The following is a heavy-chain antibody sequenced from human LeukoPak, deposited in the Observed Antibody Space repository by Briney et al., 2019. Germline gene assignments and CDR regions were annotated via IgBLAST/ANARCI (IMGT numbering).Heavy chain of an antibody. V-gene: IGHV3-48*02. CDR2: ISSTTSI. J-gene: IGHJ4*02. CDR3: ARRYCGTTTCPNFDY. CDR1: GFTFSSYG. Sequence: GGSLRLSCAASGFTFSSYGMNWVRQAPGKGLGWIAYISSTTSIYYADSVKGRFTISRDNAKNSVFLQMNSLRDEDTAVYYCARRYCGTTTCPNFDYWGQGILVTVSS. D-gene: IGHD2-2*01.